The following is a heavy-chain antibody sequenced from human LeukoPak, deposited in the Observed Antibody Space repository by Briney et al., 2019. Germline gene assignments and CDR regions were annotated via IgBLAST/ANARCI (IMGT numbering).Heavy chain of an antibody. CDR3: ARWSGPVIGRYYFDY. V-gene: IGHV1-69*05. CDR2: IIPIFGTA. CDR1: GGTFSSYA. J-gene: IGHJ4*02. Sequence: GAPVKVSCKASGGTFSSYAISWVRQAPGQGLEWMGGIIPIFGTANYAQKFQGRVTITTDESTSTAYMELSSLRSEDTAVYYCARWSGPVIGRYYFDYWGQGTLVTVSS. D-gene: IGHD3-3*01.